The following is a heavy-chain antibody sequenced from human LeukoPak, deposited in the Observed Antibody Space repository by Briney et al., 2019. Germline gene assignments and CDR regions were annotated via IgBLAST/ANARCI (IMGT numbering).Heavy chain of an antibody. V-gene: IGHV4-59*01. J-gene: IGHJ3*02. CDR2: IYYSGST. CDR3: ARDRGGSYYFAFDI. D-gene: IGHD1-26*01. CDR1: GGSISSYY. Sequence: PSETLSLTCTVSGGSISSYYWSWIRQPPGKGLEWIGYIYYSGSTNYNPSLKSRVTISVDTSKNQFSLKLSSVTAADTAVYYCARDRGGSYYFAFDIWGQGTMVTVSS.